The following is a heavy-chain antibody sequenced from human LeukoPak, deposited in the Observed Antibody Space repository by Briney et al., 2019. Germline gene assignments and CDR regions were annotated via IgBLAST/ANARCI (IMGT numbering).Heavy chain of an antibody. CDR3: ARDEGWSGYSYFQH. J-gene: IGHJ1*01. Sequence: SETLSLTCTVSGGSISSGGYYWSWIRQHPGKGLEWIGYIYYSGSTYYNPSLKSRVTISVGTSRNQFSLKLSSVTAADTAVYYCARDEGWSGYSYFQHWGQGTLVTVSS. D-gene: IGHD3-3*01. CDR2: IYYSGST. CDR1: GGSISSGGYY. V-gene: IGHV4-31*03.